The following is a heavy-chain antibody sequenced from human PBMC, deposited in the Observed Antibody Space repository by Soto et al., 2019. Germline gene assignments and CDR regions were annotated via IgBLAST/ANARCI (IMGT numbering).Heavy chain of an antibody. J-gene: IGHJ6*02. CDR1: GFTLSNFW. CDR3: ARGGRYRENYYFGMDV. Sequence: EVQLVESGGGLFQPGGSLRLSCAVSGFTLSNFWMHWVRQAPGKGLEWVSRINSDGRSTSYVDSVKGRFTISRDNANNTLYLEMNSLRAEDTAVYFCARGGRYRENYYFGMDVWGQGTTVTVSS. D-gene: IGHD1-26*01. V-gene: IGHV3-74*01. CDR2: INSDGRST.